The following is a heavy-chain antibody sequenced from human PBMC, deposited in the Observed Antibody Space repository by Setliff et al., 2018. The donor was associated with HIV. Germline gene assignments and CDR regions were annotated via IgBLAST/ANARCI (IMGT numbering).Heavy chain of an antibody. D-gene: IGHD3-10*01. J-gene: IGHJ4*02. CDR3: VRQGLTMNRGVPAPILYYFDY. V-gene: IGHV4-39*01. Sequence: PSETLSLTCSVSGGCIDRSNYYWGWIRQSPGKGLEWIGNIHYSGSTYYNPSLKSRVTISVDTCRNQFYLDLRSVTAADTAVYYCVRQGLTMNRGVPAPILYYFDYWGQGILVTVSS. CDR1: GGCIDRSNYY. CDR2: IHYSGST.